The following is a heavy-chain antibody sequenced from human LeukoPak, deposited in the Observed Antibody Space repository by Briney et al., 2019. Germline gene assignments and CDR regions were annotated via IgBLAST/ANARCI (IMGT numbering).Heavy chain of an antibody. Sequence: SETLSLTCAVSGVSINSNYWWTWVRQSPGKGLEWIGEIYHTGSVNYNLSLESRVTISRDRSKNQFSLMLRSVTAADTAVYYCARGGWSLDPWGQGTLVTVSS. CDR1: GVSINSNYW. J-gene: IGHJ5*02. CDR3: ARGGWSLDP. CDR2: IYHTGSV. V-gene: IGHV4-4*02. D-gene: IGHD2-15*01.